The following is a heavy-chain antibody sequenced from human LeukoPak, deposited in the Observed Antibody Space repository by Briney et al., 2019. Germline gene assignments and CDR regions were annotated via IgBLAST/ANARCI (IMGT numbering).Heavy chain of an antibody. CDR2: ISSSGSTI. CDR1: GFTFSSYE. D-gene: IGHD2-2*01. V-gene: IGHV3-48*03. Sequence: GGSLRLSCAASGFTFSSYEMNWVRQAPGKGLEWVSYISSSGSTIYYADSVKGRFTISRDNAKNSLYLQMNSLRAEDTAVYYCAVVPAAISLIWFDPWGQGTLVTVSS. CDR3: AVVPAAISLIWFDP. J-gene: IGHJ5*02.